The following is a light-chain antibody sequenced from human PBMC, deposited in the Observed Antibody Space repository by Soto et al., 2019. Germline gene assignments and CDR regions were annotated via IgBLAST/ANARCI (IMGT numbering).Light chain of an antibody. J-gene: IGLJ1*01. CDR1: SSDVGNYKD. CDR3: FSYTSSRNQV. Sequence: SVLTPPASVPGSPGQSITISCTGTSSDVGNYKDVSWYQQHPGKAPKLMIYEVSNLPSGVSNRFSGSKSGNTASLTISGLQAEGETDFYCFSYTSSRNQVFVIGTKGTV. CDR2: EVS. V-gene: IGLV2-14*01.